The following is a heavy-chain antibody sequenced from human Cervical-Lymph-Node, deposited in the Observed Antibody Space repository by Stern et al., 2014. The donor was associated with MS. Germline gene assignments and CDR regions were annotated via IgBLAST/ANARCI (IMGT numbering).Heavy chain of an antibody. J-gene: IGHJ4*02. CDR3: ARGSGRDFFDY. CDR2: IYPGASEA. CDR1: GYSFTNYW. D-gene: IGHD3-3*01. V-gene: IGHV5-51*01. Sequence: EVQLVESGAEVKKPGEFLKISCKGSGYSFTNYWIGWVRQMPGKGLEWMGIIYPGASEARYSPSFQGQVTISADKAISTAYLQWSSLKASDTAMYYCARGSGRDFFDYWGQGTLVTVSS.